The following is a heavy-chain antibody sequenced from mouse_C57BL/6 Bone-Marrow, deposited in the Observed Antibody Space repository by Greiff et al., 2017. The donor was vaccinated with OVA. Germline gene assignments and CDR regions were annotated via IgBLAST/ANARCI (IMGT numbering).Heavy chain of an antibody. D-gene: IGHD1-1*01. CDR3: ARRYYGSSPWFAY. CDR2: IYPGSGNT. Sequence: VKLQESGPELVKPGASVKISCKASGYSFTSYYIHWVKQRPGQGLEWIGWIYPGSGNTKYNEKFKGKATLTADTSSSTAYMQLSSLTSEDSAVYYCARRYYGSSPWFAYWGQGTLVTVSA. CDR1: GYSFTSYY. V-gene: IGHV1-66*01. J-gene: IGHJ3*01.